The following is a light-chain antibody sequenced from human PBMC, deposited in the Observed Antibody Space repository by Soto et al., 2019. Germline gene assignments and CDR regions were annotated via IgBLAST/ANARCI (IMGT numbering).Light chain of an antibody. CDR3: KQALQSWT. CDR2: LGS. Sequence: DIVMTQSPLSLPVTPGEPASISCRSSQSLLHSNGYNYLDWYLQKPGQSPQLLIYLGSNRASGVPGRFSGSGSGTDFTLKISRVEAEDVGVYYCKQALQSWTFVQGTKVDSK. J-gene: IGKJ1*01. V-gene: IGKV2-28*01. CDR1: QSLLHSNGYNY.